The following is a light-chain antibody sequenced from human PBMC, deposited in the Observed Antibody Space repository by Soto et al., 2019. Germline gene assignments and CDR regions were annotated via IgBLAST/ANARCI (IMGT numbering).Light chain of an antibody. J-gene: IGKJ2*01. CDR2: GAS. V-gene: IGKV3-15*01. CDR1: QSVSNN. Sequence: EIVMTQFPATLSVSPGERATLSCRASQSVSNNLAWYQQKPGQAPRLLIYGASTRATGIPARFSGSGSGTEFTLTISSLQSEDFAVYYCQQFNSWPLDPMSTFGQGTKLEIK. CDR3: QQFNSWPLDPMST.